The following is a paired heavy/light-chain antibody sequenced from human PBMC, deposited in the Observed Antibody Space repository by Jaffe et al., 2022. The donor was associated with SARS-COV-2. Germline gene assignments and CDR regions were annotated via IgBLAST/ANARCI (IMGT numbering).Heavy chain of an antibody. J-gene: IGHJ5*01. CDR2: VAYDGGKK. CDR3: ARDYDTFGYVSWLDS. D-gene: IGHD3-22*01. CDR1: GFAFENYP. V-gene: IGHV3-30*04. Sequence: QVQLVESGGGVVQPGRSLRLSCTASGFAFENYPMHWVRQAPGKGLEWVAVVAYDGGKKNYGDSVKGRFTISRDNSRNTVYLEMNSLRIEDTAIYYCARDYDTFGYVSWLDSWGQGTLVTVSS.
Light chain of an antibody. V-gene: IGKV1-33*01. CDR1: QDITNF. Sequence: DIQMTQSPSSLSASVGDSVTITCQATQDITNFFNWYQQKPGKAPKLLIYDASTLETGVPSRFSGTSSGTNFSLTVTTLQPEDFATYYCQQYDRLPVTFGQGTRLEVK. J-gene: IGKJ2*01. CDR2: DAS. CDR3: QQYDRLPVT.